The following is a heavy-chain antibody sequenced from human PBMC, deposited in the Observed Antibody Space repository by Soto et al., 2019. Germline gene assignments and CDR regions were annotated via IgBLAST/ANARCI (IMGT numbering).Heavy chain of an antibody. CDR1: GYTFTSYA. Sequence: ASVKVSCKASGYTFTSYAMHWVRQAPGQRLEWMGWINAGNGNTKYSQKFQGRVTITRDTSASTAYMELSSLRSEDTAVYYCAREDIVLVPAAMGLYYYYYMDVWGKGTTVTVSS. CDR2: INAGNGNT. J-gene: IGHJ6*03. D-gene: IGHD2-2*01. CDR3: AREDIVLVPAAMGLYYYYYMDV. V-gene: IGHV1-3*01.